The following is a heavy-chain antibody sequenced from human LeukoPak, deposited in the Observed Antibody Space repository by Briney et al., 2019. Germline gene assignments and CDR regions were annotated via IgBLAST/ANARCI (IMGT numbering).Heavy chain of an antibody. CDR3: AKEPLMDV. Sequence: GGSLRLSCVVSGISLSNYAMTWVRQAPGKGLEWVSAISGSGGSTYYADSVKGRFTISRDNSKNTLYLQMNSLRAEDTAVYYCAKEPLMDVWGKGTTVTVSS. CDR2: ISGSGGST. CDR1: GISLSNYA. J-gene: IGHJ6*04. V-gene: IGHV3-23*01.